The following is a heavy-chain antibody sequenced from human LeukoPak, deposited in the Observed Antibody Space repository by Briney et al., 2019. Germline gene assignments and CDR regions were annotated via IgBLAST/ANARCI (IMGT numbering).Heavy chain of an antibody. V-gene: IGHV1-18*01. Sequence: ASVKVSCKASGYTFTSYGISWVRQAPGQGLEWTGWISAYNGNTNYAQKLQGRVTMTTDTSTSTAYMELRSLRSDDTAVYYRARDPQQWLVRDYYYYMDVWGKGTTVTVSS. CDR2: ISAYNGNT. J-gene: IGHJ6*03. CDR1: GYTFTSYG. CDR3: ARDPQQWLVRDYYYYMDV. D-gene: IGHD6-19*01.